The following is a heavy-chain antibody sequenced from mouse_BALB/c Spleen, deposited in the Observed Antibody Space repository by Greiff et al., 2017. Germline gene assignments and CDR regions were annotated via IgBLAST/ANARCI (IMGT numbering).Heavy chain of an antibody. CDR3: ARYDYDGDYFDY. D-gene: IGHD2-4*01. CDR1: GDSITSGY. V-gene: IGHV3-8*02. J-gene: IGHJ2*01. Sequence: VQLKESGPSLVKPSQTLSLTCSVTGDSITSGYWNWIRKFPGNKLEYMGYISYSGSTYYNPSLKSRISITRDTSKNQYYLQLNSVTTEDTATYYCARYDYDGDYFDYWGQGTTLTVSS. CDR2: ISYSGST.